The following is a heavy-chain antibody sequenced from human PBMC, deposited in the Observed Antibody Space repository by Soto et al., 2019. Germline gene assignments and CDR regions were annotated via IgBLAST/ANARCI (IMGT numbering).Heavy chain of an antibody. CDR2: IYPGDSDT. CDR3: ARDRATIVVVPAAHMDV. Sequence: PGESLKISCKGSGYTFTDYWIGWVRQLPGKGLEWMGIIYPGDSDTRYSPSFQGHVTITVDKSTSTAYLQMNSLRAEDTAVYYCARDRATIVVVPAAHMDVWGQGTTVTVSS. D-gene: IGHD2-2*01. J-gene: IGHJ6*02. V-gene: IGHV5-51*01. CDR1: GYTFTDYW.